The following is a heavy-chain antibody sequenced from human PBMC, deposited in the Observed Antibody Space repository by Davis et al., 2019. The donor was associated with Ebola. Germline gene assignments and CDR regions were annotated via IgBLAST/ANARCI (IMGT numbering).Heavy chain of an antibody. CDR1: GDSVSGSTGA. Sequence: HSQTLSLTCAISGDSVSGSTGAWNWIRQSPSRGLEWLGRTYYSSKWFNDYAVSVNGRITINADTSKNELSLHLNSVTPEDTAVYYCARGWLRSAFDQWGQGTLVTVSS. J-gene: IGHJ4*02. CDR3: ARGWLRSAFDQ. D-gene: IGHD5-12*01. V-gene: IGHV6-1*01. CDR2: TYYSSKWFN.